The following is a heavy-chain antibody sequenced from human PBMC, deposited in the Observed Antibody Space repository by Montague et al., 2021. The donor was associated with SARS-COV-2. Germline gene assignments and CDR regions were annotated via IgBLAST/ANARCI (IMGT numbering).Heavy chain of an antibody. CDR3: ARIPVGSKYYFDF. V-gene: IGHV6-1*01. D-gene: IGHD2-2*01. CDR2: TYYLSKWYN. CDR1: GDSVSSNIAT. Sequence: CAISGDSVSSNIATWNWIRQSPSRRFEWLGMTYYLSKWYNGYAESVKSRITIDPDTSKHQFSLHLNSVTPEDTAVYYCARIPVGSKYYFDFWGQGTLVTVSS. J-gene: IGHJ4*02.